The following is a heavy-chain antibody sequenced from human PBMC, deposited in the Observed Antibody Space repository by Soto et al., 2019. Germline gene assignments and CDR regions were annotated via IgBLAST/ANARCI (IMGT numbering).Heavy chain of an antibody. Sequence: SVKVSCKASGGSFSSYAISWVRQAPGQGLEWMGGIIPIFGTANYAQKFQGRVTITADVSTSTAYMELSSLRSEDTAVYYCARIHNGVRDYYYYGMDVWGQGTTVTVSS. J-gene: IGHJ6*02. V-gene: IGHV1-69*01. CDR3: ARIHNGVRDYYYYGMDV. CDR1: GGSFSSYA. D-gene: IGHD2-8*01. CDR2: IIPIFGTA.